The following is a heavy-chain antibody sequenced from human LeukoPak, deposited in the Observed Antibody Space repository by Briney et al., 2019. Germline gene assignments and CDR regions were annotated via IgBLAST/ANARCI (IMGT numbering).Heavy chain of an antibody. V-gene: IGHV3-43*01. CDR1: GFTFDDYS. Sequence: GGSLRLSCAASGFTFDDYSMHWVRQAPGKGLEWVSLISSDGGSTYYADSVKGRFTISRDNGKNSLYVQLNNLRTEDTALYYCAKGRYGSGSFSTPFEYWGQGTLVTVSS. CDR2: ISSDGGST. D-gene: IGHD3-10*01. J-gene: IGHJ4*02. CDR3: AKGRYGSGSFSTPFEY.